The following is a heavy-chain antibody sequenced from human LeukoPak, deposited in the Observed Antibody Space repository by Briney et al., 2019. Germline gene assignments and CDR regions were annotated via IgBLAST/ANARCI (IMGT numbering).Heavy chain of an antibody. CDR2: ISYDGSNK. Sequence: GRSLRLSCAASGFTFSNYAMHWVRQAPGKGLEWVAVISYDGSNKYYTDSVKGRFTISGDSSKNTLYLQMNSLRPEDTAVYYCARALLLPSVTALNEHAFDLWGQGTIVTVSS. CDR3: ARALLLPSVTALNEHAFDL. CDR1: GFTFSNYA. V-gene: IGHV3-30*04. D-gene: IGHD2-21*02. J-gene: IGHJ3*01.